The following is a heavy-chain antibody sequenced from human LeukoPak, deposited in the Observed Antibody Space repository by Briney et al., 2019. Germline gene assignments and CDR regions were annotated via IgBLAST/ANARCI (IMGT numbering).Heavy chain of an antibody. CDR3: ARDTKYAFDN. Sequence: GGSLRLSCAASGFTFSSYSMNWVRQAPGKGLEWISYIGITSGNTKYADSVKGRFTISGDKAKNSVYLQMNSLRVEDTAVYYCARDTKYAFDNWGQGTLVTVSS. CDR2: IGITSGNT. V-gene: IGHV3-48*01. J-gene: IGHJ4*02. CDR1: GFTFSSYS. D-gene: IGHD2-2*01.